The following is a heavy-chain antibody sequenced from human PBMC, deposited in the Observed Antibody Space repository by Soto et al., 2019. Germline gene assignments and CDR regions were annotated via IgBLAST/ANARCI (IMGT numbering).Heavy chain of an antibody. CDR1: GGSISSSSYY. Sequence: QLQLQESGPGLVKPSETLSLTCSVSGGSISSSSYYWGWIRQPPGKGLEWIGCIYYSGSTYYNPSLRSRVTLSVDTSKNQFSLKLSSVTAADKAVYCCARQKRYCSSTSCPSWFDPWGQGTLVTVSS. D-gene: IGHD2-2*01. CDR3: ARQKRYCSSTSCPSWFDP. CDR2: IYYSGST. V-gene: IGHV4-39*01. J-gene: IGHJ5*02.